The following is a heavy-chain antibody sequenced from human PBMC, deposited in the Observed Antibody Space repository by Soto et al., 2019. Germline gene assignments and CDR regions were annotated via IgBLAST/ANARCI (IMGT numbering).Heavy chain of an antibody. CDR1: GFYSIKFA. J-gene: IGHJ4*02. V-gene: IGHV3-23*01. D-gene: IGHD3-10*01. Sequence: QTGGSLRLSCVASGFYSIKFAMSFFRHSPWKGLEWVSALSGTGDSRDYASSVQGRFTISRDDSRATLYLQMSSLRAEDTAVYYCAKDSGNYGSGSLSHWGQGTLVTVSS. CDR3: AKDSGNYGSGSLSH. CDR2: LSGTGDSR.